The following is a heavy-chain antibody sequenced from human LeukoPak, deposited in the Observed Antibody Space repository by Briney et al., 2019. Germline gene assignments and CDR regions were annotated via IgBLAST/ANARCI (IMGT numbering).Heavy chain of an antibody. J-gene: IGHJ3*02. D-gene: IGHD3-10*01. CDR3: AREDVRGPLTSMVRGVHDAFDI. Sequence: ASVKVSCKASGYTFTSYGISWVRQAPGQGLEWMGWISAYNGNTNYAQKLQGRVTMTTDTSTSTAYMELRSLRSDDTAVYYCAREDVRGPLTSMVRGVHDAFDIWGQGTMVTVSS. CDR1: GYTFTSYG. CDR2: ISAYNGNT. V-gene: IGHV1-18*01.